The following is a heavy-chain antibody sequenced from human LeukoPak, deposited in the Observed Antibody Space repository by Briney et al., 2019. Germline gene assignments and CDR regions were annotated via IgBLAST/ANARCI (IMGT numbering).Heavy chain of an antibody. CDR1: GYSFTSYW. V-gene: IGHV5-51*01. D-gene: IGHD3-10*01. J-gene: IGHJ4*02. Sequence: GESLKISCKGSGYSFTSYWIGWVRQMPGKGLEGMGIIYPGDSDTRYSPSFQGQVTISADKSISTAYLQWSSLKASDTAMYYCARPFDYYGSGSYYTHFDYWGQGTLVTVSS. CDR2: IYPGDSDT. CDR3: ARPFDYYGSGSYYTHFDY.